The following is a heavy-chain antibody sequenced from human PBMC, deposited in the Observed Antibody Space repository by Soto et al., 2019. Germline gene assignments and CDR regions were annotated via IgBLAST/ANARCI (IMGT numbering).Heavy chain of an antibody. Sequence: GSLRLSCAASGFTFSSYAMTWVRQAPGKGLEWIGEINHSGSTNYNPSLKSRVTISVDTSKNQFSLKLSSVTAADTAVYYCARSRTQWLVSPRGDYYYGMDVWGQGTTVTVSS. V-gene: IGHV4-34*01. CDR3: ARSRTQWLVSPRGDYYYGMDV. CDR2: INHSGST. J-gene: IGHJ6*02. D-gene: IGHD6-19*01. CDR1: GFTFSSYA.